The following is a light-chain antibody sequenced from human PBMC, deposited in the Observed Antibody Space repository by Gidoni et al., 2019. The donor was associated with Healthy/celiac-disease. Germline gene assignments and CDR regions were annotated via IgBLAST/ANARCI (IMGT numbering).Light chain of an antibody. CDR2: AAS. V-gene: IGKV1-39*01. CDR3: QQSYSTPPT. CDR1: QSISSY. J-gene: IGKJ4*01. Sequence: DIQTTQSPSSLSASVGDRVTITRLASQSISSYLNWYQQKPGKAPKLLIYAASSLQSGVPSRFSGSGSGTDFTLTISSLQPEDFATYYCQQSYSTPPTFGGGTKVEIK.